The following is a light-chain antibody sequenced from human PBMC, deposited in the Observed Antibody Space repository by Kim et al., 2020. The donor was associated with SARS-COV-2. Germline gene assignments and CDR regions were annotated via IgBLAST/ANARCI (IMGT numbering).Light chain of an antibody. Sequence: SYELTQPPSLSVAPGTTATITCGGNDIGSKSVHWYQQKPGQAPVVIMYYDSDRLSGIPERFSGSNSGNTATLTISRVEAGDEADYPCQVWDNGSDHPGVF. V-gene: IGLV3-21*04. CDR3: QVWDNGSDHPGV. CDR1: DIGSKS. CDR2: YDS. J-gene: IGLJ3*02.